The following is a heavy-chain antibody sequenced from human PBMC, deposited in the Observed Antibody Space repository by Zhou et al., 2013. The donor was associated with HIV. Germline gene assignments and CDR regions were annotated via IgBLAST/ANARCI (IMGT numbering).Heavy chain of an antibody. J-gene: IGHJ2*01. D-gene: IGHD6-19*01. CDR2: INPNSGDT. V-gene: IGHV1-2*02. Sequence: QVQLVQSGAELKKPGASVKVSCKASGYTFTGYNMHWVRQAPGQGLEWMGWINPNSGDTTYAQKFQGRVTMTRDTSISTVYMELSRLRSDDTAMFYCARAEITGWYQKWYFDFWGRGTLVTVSS. CDR3: ARAEITGWYQKWYFDF. CDR1: GYTFTGYN.